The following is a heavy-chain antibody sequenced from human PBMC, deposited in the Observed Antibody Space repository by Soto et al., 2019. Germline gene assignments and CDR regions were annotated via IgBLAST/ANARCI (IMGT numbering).Heavy chain of an antibody. D-gene: IGHD2-15*01. J-gene: IGHJ5*02. CDR3: ARTEGGGRPIGGWFDP. CDR1: GFTFSSYA. Sequence: QVQLVESGGGVVQPGRSLRLSCAASGFTFSSYAMHWVRQAPGKGLEWVAVISYDGSNKYYADSVKGRFTISRDNSKNTLYLQMNSLRAEDTAVYYCARTEGGGRPIGGWFDPWGQGTLVTVSS. CDR2: ISYDGSNK. V-gene: IGHV3-30-3*01.